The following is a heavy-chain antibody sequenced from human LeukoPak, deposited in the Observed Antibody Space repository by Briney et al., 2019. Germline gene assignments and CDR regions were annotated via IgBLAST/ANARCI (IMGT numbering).Heavy chain of an antibody. CDR2: INHSGST. CDR1: GGSFSGYY. V-gene: IGHV4-34*01. D-gene: IGHD3-10*01. Sequence: SETLSLTRAVYGGSFSGYYWSWIRQPPGKELEWIGEINHSGSTNYNPSLKSRVTISVDTSKNQFSLKLSSVTAADTAVYYCARASGGSGPAFDYWGQGTLVTVSS. J-gene: IGHJ4*02. CDR3: ARASGGSGPAFDY.